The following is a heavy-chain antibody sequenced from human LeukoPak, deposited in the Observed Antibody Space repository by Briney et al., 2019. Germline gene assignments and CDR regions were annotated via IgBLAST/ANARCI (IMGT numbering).Heavy chain of an antibody. D-gene: IGHD3-22*01. J-gene: IGHJ4*02. Sequence: SETLSLTCTVSGGSISSSSYYWGWIRQPPGKGLEWIGSIYYSGSTYYNPSLKSRVTISVDTSKNQFSLKLSSVTAADTAVYYCARVRDYYDSSGYYPPELLAYWAKGTLVTVS. V-gene: IGHV4-39*07. CDR2: IYYSGST. CDR1: GGSISSSSYY. CDR3: ARVRDYYDSSGYYPPELLAY.